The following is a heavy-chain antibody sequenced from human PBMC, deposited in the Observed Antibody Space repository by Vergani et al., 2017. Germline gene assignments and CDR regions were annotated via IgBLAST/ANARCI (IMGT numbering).Heavy chain of an antibody. J-gene: IGHJ4*02. D-gene: IGHD2-8*01. CDR1: GGSFNDYW. Sequence: QAQLQQWGAGLLKPSETLSLTCAIYGGSFNDYWWTWIRQPPGKGLEWIGEIRHDGITHYSPSLKSRVTISIDTSTHQFSLNLRSVTAADPAVYYCAREGYCTNGVCFTLFDVWGQGALVTVSS. V-gene: IGHV4-34*01. CDR2: IRHDGIT. CDR3: AREGYCTNGVCFTLFDV.